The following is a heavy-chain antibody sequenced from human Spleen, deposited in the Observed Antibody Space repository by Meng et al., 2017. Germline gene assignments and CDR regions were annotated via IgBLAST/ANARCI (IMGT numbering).Heavy chain of an antibody. D-gene: IGHD6-19*01. CDR1: GGSISTSGYY. J-gene: IGHJ5*02. Sequence: QPQLQESGPGLVKPSEALSLTCRVSGGSISTSGYYWGWSRQPPGKGLEWIGSIGHSGITYYTPSLKSRVTVSIDTSKSQFSLKLTSVTAADTAVYYCVRSSGWVRTGFDPWGQGTLVTVSS. CDR3: VRSSGWVRTGFDP. V-gene: IGHV4-39*01. CDR2: IGHSGIT.